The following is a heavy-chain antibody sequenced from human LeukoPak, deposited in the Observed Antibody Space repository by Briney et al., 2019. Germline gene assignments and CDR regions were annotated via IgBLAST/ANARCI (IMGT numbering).Heavy chain of an antibody. CDR3: ARDKSGPTAHYDVFDI. D-gene: IGHD4/OR15-4a*01. CDR2: IYYSGGT. Sequence: SETLSLTCTVSGGSISNNYWNWHWIRQPQGRGLEWIGYIYYSGGTNYNPSLRSRVTIAVDKSNDQVSLKLSSVTAADTAMYYCARDKSGPTAHYDVFDIWGQGTMVTVSS. V-gene: IGHV4-59*01. CDR1: GGSISNNY. J-gene: IGHJ3*02.